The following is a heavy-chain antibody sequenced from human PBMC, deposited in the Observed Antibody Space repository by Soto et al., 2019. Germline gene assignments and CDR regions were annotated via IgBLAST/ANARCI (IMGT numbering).Heavy chain of an antibody. CDR3: ARELIAAAGPTLPNYYYYYMDV. CDR1: GGSISSGGYY. J-gene: IGHJ6*03. D-gene: IGHD6-13*01. CDR2: IYYSGST. Sequence: SETLSLTCTVSGGSISSGGYYWSWIRQHPGKGLEWIGYIYYSGSTYYNPSLKSRVTISVDTSKNQFSLKLSSVTAADTAVYYCARELIAAAGPTLPNYYYYYMDVWGKGTTVTVSS. V-gene: IGHV4-31*03.